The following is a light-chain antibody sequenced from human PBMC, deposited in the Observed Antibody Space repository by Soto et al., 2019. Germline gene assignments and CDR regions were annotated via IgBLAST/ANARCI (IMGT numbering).Light chain of an antibody. V-gene: IGKV1-27*01. CDR1: QGISTY. J-gene: IGKJ5*01. CDR3: QQYYSSTLT. CDR2: GAS. Sequence: DIQMTQSPSSLSASVGDRVTITCRASQGISTYLAWYQQKPGKVPELLIYGASTLHSGVPSRFSGSGSGTDFTLTISSLQPEDVATYYCQQYYSSTLTFGQGTRLEIK.